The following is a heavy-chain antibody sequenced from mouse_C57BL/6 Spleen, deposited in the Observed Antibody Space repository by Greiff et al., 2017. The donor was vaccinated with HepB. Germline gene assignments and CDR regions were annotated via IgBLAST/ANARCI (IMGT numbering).Heavy chain of an antibody. CDR1: GYTFTSYW. D-gene: IGHD4-1*01. CDR2: IYPSDSET. CDR3: ARLILTGYLYYFDY. Sequence: QVQLQQPGAELVRPGSSVKLSCKASGYTFTSYWMDWVKQRPGQGLEWIGNIYPSDSETHYNQKFKDKATLTVDKSSSTAYMQLSSLTSEDSAVYYCARLILTGYLYYFDYWGQGTTLTVSS. J-gene: IGHJ2*01. V-gene: IGHV1-61*01.